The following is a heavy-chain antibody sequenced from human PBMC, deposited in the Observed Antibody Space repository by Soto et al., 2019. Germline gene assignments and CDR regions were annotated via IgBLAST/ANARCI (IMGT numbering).Heavy chain of an antibody. J-gene: IGHJ6*02. CDR3: ARIPKLELRDYYYGMDV. D-gene: IGHD1-7*01. V-gene: IGHV4-31*03. CDR1: GGSISSGGYY. CDR2: IYYSGST. Sequence: SETLSLTCTVSGGSISSGGYYWSWIRQHPWKGLEWIGYIYYSGSTYYNPSLKSRVTISVDTSKNQFSLKLSSVTAADTAVYYCARIPKLELRDYYYGMDVWGQGXTDTVS.